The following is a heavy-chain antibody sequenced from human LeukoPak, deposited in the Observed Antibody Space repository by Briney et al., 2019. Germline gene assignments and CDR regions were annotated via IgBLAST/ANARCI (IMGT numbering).Heavy chain of an antibody. CDR1: GFTSTGYY. CDR2: INPNSGGT. V-gene: IGHV1-2*04. Sequence: GASVKVSCKASGFTSTGYYMHWVRQAPGQGLEWMGWINPNSGGTNYAQKFQGWVTMTRDTSISTAYMELSRLRSDDTAVYYCARVAGIAVAGTEAFDIWGQGTMVTVSS. J-gene: IGHJ3*02. D-gene: IGHD6-19*01. CDR3: ARVAGIAVAGTEAFDI.